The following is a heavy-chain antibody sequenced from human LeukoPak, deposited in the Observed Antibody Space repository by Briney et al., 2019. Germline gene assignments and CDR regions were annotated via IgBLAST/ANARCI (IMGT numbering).Heavy chain of an antibody. CDR1: GGSISSSSYY. J-gene: IGHJ6*02. V-gene: IGHV4-39*01. CDR2: IYYSEGT. CDR3: AGYGMDF. Sequence: PSETLSLTCTVSGGSISSSSYYWGWIRQPPGKGLEWIGSIYYSEGTYYNPSLKSRVTISVDTSKNQFSLKLSSVTAADTAVYYCAGYGMDFWGQGTMVTVSS.